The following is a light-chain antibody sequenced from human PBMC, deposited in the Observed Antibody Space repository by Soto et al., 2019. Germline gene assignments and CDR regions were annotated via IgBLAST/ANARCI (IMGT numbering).Light chain of an antibody. CDR1: SSNIGAGYD. CDR2: DNS. J-gene: IGLJ2*01. V-gene: IGLV1-40*01. CDR3: QSYDSSLSGVV. Sequence: QSVLTQPPSVSGAPGQRVTISCTGSSSNIGAGYDVHGYQQLPGTAPKLLIYDNSNRPSGVPDRFSGSKSGTSASLAITGLQAEDEADYYCQSYDSSLSGVVFGGGTKLTVL.